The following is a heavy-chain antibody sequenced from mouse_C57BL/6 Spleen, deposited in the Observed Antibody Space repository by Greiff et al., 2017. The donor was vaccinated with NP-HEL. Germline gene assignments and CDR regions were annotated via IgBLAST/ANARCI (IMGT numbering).Heavy chain of an antibody. Sequence: QVQLKQPGAELVKPGASVKLSCKASGYTFTSYWMHWVKQRPGRGLEWIGRIDPNSGGTKYNEKFKSKATLTVDKPSSTAYMQLSSLTSEDSAVYYCARYPSYSNHFDYWGQGTTLTVSS. CDR3: ARYPSYSNHFDY. V-gene: IGHV1-72*01. CDR2: IDPNSGGT. J-gene: IGHJ2*01. D-gene: IGHD2-5*01. CDR1: GYTFTSYW.